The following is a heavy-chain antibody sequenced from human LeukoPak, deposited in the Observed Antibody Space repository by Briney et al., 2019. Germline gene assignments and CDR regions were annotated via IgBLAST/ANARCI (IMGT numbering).Heavy chain of an antibody. CDR3: ARGVDYYGV. CDR2: INHSGGT. J-gene: IGHJ4*02. D-gene: IGHD3-10*01. CDR1: GGSFSGYS. V-gene: IGHV4-34*01. Sequence: SETLSLTCAVYGGSFSGYSRNWIRQPPVKGLEWIGEINHSGGTNYNPSLKSRVAISVDTSKKQFSLKLSSVTAADTAVYYCARGVDYYGVWGQGTLVTVSS.